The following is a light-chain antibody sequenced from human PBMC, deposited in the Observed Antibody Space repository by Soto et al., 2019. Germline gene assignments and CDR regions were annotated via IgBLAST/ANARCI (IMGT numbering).Light chain of an antibody. CDR3: QEYNSAPRT. Sequence: DIPMTQSPSSLSASVGDRVTITCRASQGISNYLAWYQQKPGKVPKLLIYDASTLQSGVPSRFSGSGSGTDFTLTISSLQPEDVATYYCQEYNSAPRTFGQGTRLEIK. V-gene: IGKV1-27*01. CDR1: QGISNY. CDR2: DAS. J-gene: IGKJ5*01.